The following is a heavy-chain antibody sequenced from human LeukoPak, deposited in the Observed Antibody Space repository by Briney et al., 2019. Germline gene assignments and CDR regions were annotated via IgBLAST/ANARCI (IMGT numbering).Heavy chain of an antibody. CDR2: ISYDGSNK. V-gene: IGHV3-30*04. CDR3: ARGVWDYYDSSGYYFDY. CDR1: GFTFSSYA. D-gene: IGHD3-22*01. J-gene: IGHJ4*02. Sequence: GGSLRLSCAASGFTFSSYAMHWGRQAPGKGLEWGAVISYDGSNKYYAYSLEGRFTISRDNSKNTLYLQMNSLRAEDTAVYYCARGVWDYYDSSGYYFDYWGQGTLVTVSS.